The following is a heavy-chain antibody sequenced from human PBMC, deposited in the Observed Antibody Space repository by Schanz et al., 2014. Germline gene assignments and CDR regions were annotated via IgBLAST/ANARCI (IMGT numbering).Heavy chain of an antibody. J-gene: IGHJ4*02. Sequence: EVQLVESGGGMVQPGGSLRLSCAASGFTFSNHALSWVRQAPGKGLEWVSGIGGSGDSTHYADSVKGRFIISRDNSKNTLYLQVNSLRAEDTAVYYCARDRVGASSYFDYWGQGTLVTVSS. CDR1: GFTFSNHA. CDR3: ARDRVGASSYFDY. D-gene: IGHD1-26*01. V-gene: IGHV3-23*04. CDR2: IGGSGDST.